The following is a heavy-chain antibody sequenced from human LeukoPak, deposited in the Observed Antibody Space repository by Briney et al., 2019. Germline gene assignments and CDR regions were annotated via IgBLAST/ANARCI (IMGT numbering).Heavy chain of an antibody. V-gene: IGHV4-39*01. CDR3: EAGTVPDEDY. D-gene: IGHD4-17*01. CDR1: GGSISSSSYY. CDR2: IYYSGST. Sequence: SETLSLTCTVSGGSISSSSYYWGWIRQPPGKGLEWIGSIYYSGSTYYNPSLKSRVTISVGTSKNQFSLKLSSVTAADTAVYYCEAGTVPDEDYWGQGTLVTVSS. J-gene: IGHJ4*02.